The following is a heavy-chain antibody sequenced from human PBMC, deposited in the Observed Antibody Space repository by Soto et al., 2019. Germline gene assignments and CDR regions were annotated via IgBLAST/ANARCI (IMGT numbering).Heavy chain of an antibody. CDR1: GYIFSVFW. D-gene: IGHD6-19*01. J-gene: IGHJ6*02. CDR2: IKGDESER. V-gene: IGHV3-7*05. Sequence: EVHLVESGGGLVRAGGSLRLSCAAYGYIFSVFWMAWVRQGPGKGLEWVANIKGDESERYYEDSVRGRFTISRDNAMKSLYLHMNSLGVEDTAVYYCERETGSGWHGQDVRGMDVWGQGTTVTVSS. CDR3: ERETGSGWHGQDVRGMDV.